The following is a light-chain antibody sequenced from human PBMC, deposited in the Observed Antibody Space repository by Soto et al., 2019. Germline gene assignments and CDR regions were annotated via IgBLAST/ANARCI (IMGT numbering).Light chain of an antibody. J-gene: IGKJ1*01. CDR3: QQYSSYWT. CDR1: QSISRW. Sequence: DIQISQNPSTLSASVGDRVTITFYASQSISRWFAWYQQTPGQAPKLLIRDATSLESGLPSRFSGSGSGTDSPLTISRLPPDDVATYYCQQYSSYWTFAQGTKVDIK. V-gene: IGKV1-5*01. CDR2: DAT.